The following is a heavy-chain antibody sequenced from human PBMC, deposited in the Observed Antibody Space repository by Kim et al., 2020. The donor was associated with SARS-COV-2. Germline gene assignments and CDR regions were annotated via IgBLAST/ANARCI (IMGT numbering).Heavy chain of an antibody. V-gene: IGHV3-48*03. CDR3: TRDNPTVADFDA. Sequence: YARSVEGRFSIFKDNAKNSLFLQMNSLRAEDTAVYYCTRDNPTVADFDAWGQGTLVTISS. D-gene: IGHD4-17*01. J-gene: IGHJ4*02.